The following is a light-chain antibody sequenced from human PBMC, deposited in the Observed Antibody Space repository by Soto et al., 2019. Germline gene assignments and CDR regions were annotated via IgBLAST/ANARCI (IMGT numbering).Light chain of an antibody. Sequence: QSVLTQPRSVFGSPGQSVTISCTGTSSDVGGYNYVSWYQHRTGEAPKLMIYDVDKRPSGVPGRFSGSKSGNTASLTISGLQAEDEADYYCCSNAGSYPFVFGTGTKVTVL. CDR2: DVD. V-gene: IGLV2-11*01. CDR1: SSDVGGYNY. CDR3: CSNAGSYPFV. J-gene: IGLJ1*01.